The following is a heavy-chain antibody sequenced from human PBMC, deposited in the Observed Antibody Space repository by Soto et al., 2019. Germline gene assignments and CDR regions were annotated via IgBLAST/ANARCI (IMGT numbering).Heavy chain of an antibody. CDR3: TRRGSSGTPVDY. Sequence: SETLSLTCGVSDYSISSGYYWGWIRQPPGKGLEWIGNIYHSGSTHYNPALKSRVTISVDTSKNQFSLKLKSVTAADTAVYYCTRRGSSGTPVDYWGQGTLVTVSS. J-gene: IGHJ4*02. V-gene: IGHV4-38-2*01. CDR2: IYHSGST. D-gene: IGHD1-26*01. CDR1: DYSISSGYY.